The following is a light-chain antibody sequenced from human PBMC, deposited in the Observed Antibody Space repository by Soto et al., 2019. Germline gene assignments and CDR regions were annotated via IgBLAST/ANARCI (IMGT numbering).Light chain of an antibody. CDR2: DAS. CDR3: QQYNSYSV. V-gene: IGKV1-5*01. CDR1: QSISSW. J-gene: IGKJ5*01. Sequence: PSTLSASVGDRVTITCRASQSISSWLAWYQQKPGKAPKLLIYDASSLESGVPSRFSGSGSGTEFTLTISSLQPDDFATYYCQQYNSYSVFGQGTDWRL.